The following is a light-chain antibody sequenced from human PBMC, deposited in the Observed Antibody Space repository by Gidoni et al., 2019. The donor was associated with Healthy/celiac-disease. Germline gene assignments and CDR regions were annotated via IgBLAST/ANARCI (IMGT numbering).Light chain of an antibody. Sequence: EIVFTQSPATLSLSPGERANLSCRASQSVSSYLAWYQQKPGQAPRLLIYDASNRATGIPARFSGSGSGTDFTLTISSLEPEDFAVYYCQQRSNWPHTFGQGTKLEIK. CDR2: DAS. CDR1: QSVSSY. CDR3: QQRSNWPHT. V-gene: IGKV3-11*01. J-gene: IGKJ2*01.